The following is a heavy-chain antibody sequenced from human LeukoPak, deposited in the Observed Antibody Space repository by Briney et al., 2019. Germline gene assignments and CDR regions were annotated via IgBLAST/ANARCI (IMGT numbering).Heavy chain of an antibody. Sequence: GGSLRLSCAASRFTFSDYYMSWIRQAPGKGLEWVSYISRSGSTIYYADSVKGRFTISRDNAKNSLYLQMNSLRAEDTAVYYRARGKRYLDPRLFDYWGQGTLVTVSS. J-gene: IGHJ4*02. CDR2: ISRSGSTI. V-gene: IGHV3-11*01. CDR1: RFTFSDYY. CDR3: ARGKRYLDPRLFDY. D-gene: IGHD3-9*01.